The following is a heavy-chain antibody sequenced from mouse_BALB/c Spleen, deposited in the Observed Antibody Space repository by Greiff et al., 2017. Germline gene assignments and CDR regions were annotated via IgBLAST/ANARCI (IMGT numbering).Heavy chain of an antibody. CDR3: ARGRFTTVYYAMDY. J-gene: IGHJ4*01. V-gene: IGHV5-6-5*01. Sequence: EVHLVESGGGLVKPGGSLKLSCAASGFTFSSYAMSWVRQTPEKRLEWVASISSGGSTYYPDSVKGRFTISRDNARNILYLQMSSLRSEDTAMYYCARGRFTTVYYAMDYWGQGTSVTVSS. CDR2: ISSGGST. D-gene: IGHD1-1*01. CDR1: GFTFSSYA.